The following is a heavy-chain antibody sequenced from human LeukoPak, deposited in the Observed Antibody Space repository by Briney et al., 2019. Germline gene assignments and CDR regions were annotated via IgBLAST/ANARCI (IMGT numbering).Heavy chain of an antibody. CDR3: AREVSTSNHRYCSSTSCYTFSGMDV. J-gene: IGHJ6*02. CDR1: GGSISSGGYY. V-gene: IGHV4-31*11. D-gene: IGHD2-2*02. CDR2: IYYSGST. Sequence: PSETLSLTCAVSGGSISSGGYYWSWIRQHPGKGLEWIGYIYYSGSTYYNPSLKSRVTISVDTSKNQFSLKLSSVTAADTAVYYCAREVSTSNHRYCSSTSCYTFSGMDVWGQGTTVTVSS.